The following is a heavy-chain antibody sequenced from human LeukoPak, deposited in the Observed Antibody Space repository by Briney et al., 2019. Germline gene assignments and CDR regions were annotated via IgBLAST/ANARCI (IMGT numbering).Heavy chain of an antibody. CDR2: IYPGDSDT. Sequence: GESLKISCQGSGYSFTSYWIGWVRQMPGKGLQWMGIIYPGDSDTRYSPSFQGQVTISADKSISTAYLQWSSLKASDTAMYYCARLGGSSYPFLYYDTSGYYFDSWGQGTLVTVSS. J-gene: IGHJ4*02. CDR1: GYSFTSYW. CDR3: ARLGGSSYPFLYYDTSGYYFDS. V-gene: IGHV5-51*01. D-gene: IGHD3-22*01.